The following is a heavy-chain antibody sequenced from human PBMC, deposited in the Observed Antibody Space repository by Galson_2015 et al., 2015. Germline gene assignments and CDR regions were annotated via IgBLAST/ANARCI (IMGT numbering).Heavy chain of an antibody. J-gene: IGHJ5*02. V-gene: IGHV4-34*01. CDR1: GGSFSGYY. CDR3: ARGAAVAAPNWFDP. D-gene: IGHD6-19*01. Sequence: ETLSLTCAVYGGSFSGYYWSWIRQPPGTGLEWIGEINHSGSTNYNPSLKSRVTISVDTSKNQFSLKLSSVTAADTAVYYCARGAAVAAPNWFDPWGQGTLVTVSS. CDR2: INHSGST.